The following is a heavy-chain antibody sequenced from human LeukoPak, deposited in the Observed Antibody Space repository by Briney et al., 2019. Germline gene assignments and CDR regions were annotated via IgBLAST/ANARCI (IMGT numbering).Heavy chain of an antibody. CDR2: ISGGGEDT. J-gene: IGHJ2*01. V-gene: IGHV3-23*01. D-gene: IGHD1-1*01. CDR1: GFTFSRYA. CDR3: AKPRAMTTGVGRYFDL. Sequence: PGGSLRLFCAASGFTFSRYAVRWIRQAPAQRLDWVSEISGGGEDTYYPDSVKGRFTTSTDNSKNTLDLQMSSRRAEDTAIYYCAKPRAMTTGVGRYFDLWGRGTLVTVSS.